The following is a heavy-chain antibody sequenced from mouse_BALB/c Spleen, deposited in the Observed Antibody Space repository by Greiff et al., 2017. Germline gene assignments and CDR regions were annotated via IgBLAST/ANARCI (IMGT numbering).Heavy chain of an antibody. CDR3: ARNSRAAADVDAMDY. Sequence: QVQLKQSGPGLVQPSQSLSITCTVSGFSLTSYGVHWVRQSPGQGLEWLGVIWSGGSTDYNAAFISRLGISNDNSKSQVFFKMNSLQANDTAIYYCARNSRAAADVDAMDYWGQGTSVTVSS. CDR1: GFSLTSYG. V-gene: IGHV2-2*02. CDR2: IWSGGST. J-gene: IGHJ4*01.